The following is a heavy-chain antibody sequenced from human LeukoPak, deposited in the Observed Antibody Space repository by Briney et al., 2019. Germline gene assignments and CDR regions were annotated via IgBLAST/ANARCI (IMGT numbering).Heavy chain of an antibody. CDR3: AKAVKSFYYGSGSYSHYFDY. Sequence: GGSLRLSCAASGLTFSSYAMSWVRQAPGKGLEWVSAISGSGGSTYYADSVKGRFTISRDNSKNTLYLQMNSLRAEDTAVYYCAKAVKSFYYGSGSYSHYFDYWGQGTLVTVSS. V-gene: IGHV3-23*01. D-gene: IGHD3-10*01. CDR1: GLTFSSYA. CDR2: ISGSGGST. J-gene: IGHJ4*02.